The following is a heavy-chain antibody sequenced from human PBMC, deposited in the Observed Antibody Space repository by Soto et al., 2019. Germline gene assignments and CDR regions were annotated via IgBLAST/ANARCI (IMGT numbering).Heavy chain of an antibody. V-gene: IGHV1-69*06. Sequence: SVKVSCKASGGTFSSYAISWVRQAPGQGLEWMGGIIPIFGTANYAQKFQGRVTITADKSTSTAYMELSSLRSEDTAVYYCVREPVVGDYYYYYGMDVWGQGTTVTVSS. CDR1: GGTFSSYA. CDR2: IIPIFGTA. CDR3: VREPVVGDYYYYYGMDV. J-gene: IGHJ6*02. D-gene: IGHD3-16*01.